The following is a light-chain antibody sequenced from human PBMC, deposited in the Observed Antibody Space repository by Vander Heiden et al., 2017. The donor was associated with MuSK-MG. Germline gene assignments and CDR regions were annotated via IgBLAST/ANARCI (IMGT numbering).Light chain of an antibody. CDR3: QQRSNWPPGST. V-gene: IGKV3-11*01. CDR2: DGS. J-gene: IGKJ2*01. Sequence: EIVLTQSPATLSLSPGETPTISCRASQSISSYLAWYQQKPGQAPRLLIYDGSNRATGVPARFSGSGSGTDFTLTISSLEPEDCAVYYCQQRSNWPPGSTFGQGTKLEIK. CDR1: QSISSY.